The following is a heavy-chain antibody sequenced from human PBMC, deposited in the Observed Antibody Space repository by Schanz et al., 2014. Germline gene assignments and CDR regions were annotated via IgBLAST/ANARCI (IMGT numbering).Heavy chain of an antibody. CDR2: INPNSGDT. Sequence: QVQLVQSGAEVKKPGASVKISCKASGYTFTDYYMYWVRQAPGQGLEWMGRINPNSGDTNYAQKFQGRVTMTSDTSISTAYMELRRLRSDDTAVYYCARDYYDILTGYPYDTFDIWGQGTMVTVSS. V-gene: IGHV1-2*06. J-gene: IGHJ3*02. CDR1: GYTFTDYY. D-gene: IGHD3-9*01. CDR3: ARDYYDILTGYPYDTFDI.